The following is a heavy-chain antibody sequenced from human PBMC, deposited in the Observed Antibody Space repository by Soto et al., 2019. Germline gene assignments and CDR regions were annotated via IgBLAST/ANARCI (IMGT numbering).Heavy chain of an antibody. Sequence: SETLSVTWTVSGGSISSYYWSWIRQPPGKGLEWIGYIYYSGSTNYNPSLKSRVTISVDTSKNQFSLKLSSVTAADTAVYYCARERIFVVAARGFFDYYYMDVWGKGTTVTVSS. CDR1: GGSISSYY. D-gene: IGHD2-15*01. CDR2: IYYSGST. CDR3: ARERIFVVAARGFFDYYYMDV. V-gene: IGHV4-59*01. J-gene: IGHJ6*03.